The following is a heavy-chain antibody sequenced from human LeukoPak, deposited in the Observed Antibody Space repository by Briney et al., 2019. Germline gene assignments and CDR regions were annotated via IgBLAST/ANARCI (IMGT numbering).Heavy chain of an antibody. CDR3: ARVGLRGWFDP. CDR1: GGSISSYY. CDR2: IYYSGST. J-gene: IGHJ5*02. V-gene: IGHV4-59*01. D-gene: IGHD3-16*01. Sequence: SETLFLTCTVSGGSISSYYWSWIRQPPGKGLEWIGYIYYSGSTNYNPSLKSRVTISVDTSKNQFSLKLSSVTAADTAVYYCARVGLRGWFDPWGQGTLVTVSS.